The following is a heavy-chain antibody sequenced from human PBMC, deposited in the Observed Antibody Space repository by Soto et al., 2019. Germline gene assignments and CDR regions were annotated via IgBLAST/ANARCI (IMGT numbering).Heavy chain of an antibody. V-gene: IGHV3-23*01. D-gene: IGHD3-22*01. CDR1: GFTFSSYA. CDR2: ISVSGSST. J-gene: IGHJ4*02. Sequence: PGGSRRLSWAASGFTFSSYAMSWVRQAPGKGLEWVSTISVSGSSTYYADSVKGRFTISRDNSKNTLYLQMNSLRAEDTAVYYCATGIVVVTDYWGQGTLVTVSS. CDR3: ATGIVVVTDY.